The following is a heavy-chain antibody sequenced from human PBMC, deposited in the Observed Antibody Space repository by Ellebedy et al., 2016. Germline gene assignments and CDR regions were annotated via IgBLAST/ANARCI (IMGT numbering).Heavy chain of an antibody. CDR3: ARGSLSGFWSGMDV. V-gene: IGHV3-11*05. J-gene: IGHJ6*04. D-gene: IGHD3-3*01. CDR1: GFTFSSYA. CDR2: ISSSSSYT. Sequence: GESLKISXAASGFTFSSYAMHWIRQAPGKGLEWVSYISSSSSYTNYADSVKGRFTISRDNAKNSLYLQMNSLRAEDTAVYYCARGSLSGFWSGMDVWGKGTTVTVSS.